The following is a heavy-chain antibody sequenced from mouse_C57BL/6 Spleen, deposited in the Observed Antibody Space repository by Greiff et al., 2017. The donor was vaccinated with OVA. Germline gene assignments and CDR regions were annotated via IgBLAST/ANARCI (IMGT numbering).Heavy chain of an antibody. CDR3: ARRGSTMVTTDYFDY. J-gene: IGHJ2*01. CDR1: GFTFSSYG. V-gene: IGHV5-6*02. CDR2: ISSGGSYT. Sequence: VESGGDLVKPGGSLKLSCAASGFTFSSYGMSWVRQTPDKRLEWVATISSGGSYTYYPDSVKGRFPISRDYARNTLYLQRSRLESEDTAMYYCARRGSTMVTTDYFDYWGQGTTLTVSS. D-gene: IGHD2-2*01.